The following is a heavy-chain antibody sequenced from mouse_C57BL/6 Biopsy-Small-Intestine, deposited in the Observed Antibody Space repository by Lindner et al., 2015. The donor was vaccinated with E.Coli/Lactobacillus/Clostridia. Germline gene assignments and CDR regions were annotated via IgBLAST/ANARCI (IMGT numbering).Heavy chain of an antibody. V-gene: IGHV1-54*01. CDR1: GYAFTNYL. J-gene: IGHJ1*03. Sequence: VQPQESGAELVRPGTSVKVSCKASGYAFTNYLIEWVKQRPGQGLEWIGVINPGSGGTNYNEKFKGKATLTADKSSSTAYMQLSSLTSEDSAVYFCARGRRSYWYFDVWGTGTTVTVSS. CDR2: INPGSGGT. CDR3: ARGRRSYWYFDV.